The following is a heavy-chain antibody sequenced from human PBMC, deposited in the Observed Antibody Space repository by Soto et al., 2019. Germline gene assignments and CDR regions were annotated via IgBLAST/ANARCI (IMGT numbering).Heavy chain of an antibody. D-gene: IGHD3-16*01. V-gene: IGHV3-7*03. CDR2: IKHDTSEA. CDR3: AKGLRRLLRTQYYYGLDV. J-gene: IGHJ6*02. CDR1: GFKFSDYW. Sequence: PRLSCAASGFKFSDYWMSWVRQAPGKGLEWVGNIKHDTSEAHYADSVKGRFTITRDNIKNSLTEEDTAIYYCAKGLRRLLRTQYYYGLDVWGRGTTVTVSS.